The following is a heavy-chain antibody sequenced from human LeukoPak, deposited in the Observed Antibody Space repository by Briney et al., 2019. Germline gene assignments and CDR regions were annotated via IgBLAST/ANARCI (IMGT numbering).Heavy chain of an antibody. CDR3: ARKWYYYDSSGPEYGMDV. D-gene: IGHD3-22*01. J-gene: IGHJ6*02. V-gene: IGHV3-30-3*01. CDR2: ISYDGSNK. Sequence: GGSLRLSCAASGFTFSNYAMHWVRQAPGKGLEWVAIISYDGSNKYYADSVKGRFTISRDNSKNTLYVQLDSLRGEDTAVYYCARKWYYYDSSGPEYGMDVWGQGTTVTVSS. CDR1: GFTFSNYA.